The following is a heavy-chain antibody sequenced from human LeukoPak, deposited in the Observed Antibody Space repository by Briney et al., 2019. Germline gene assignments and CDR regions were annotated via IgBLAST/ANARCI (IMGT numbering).Heavy chain of an antibody. CDR2: ITSSGTTM. CDR3: ARGHLWFGESS. CDR1: GFTFSDYY. J-gene: IGHJ4*02. D-gene: IGHD3-10*01. Sequence: PGGSLRLSCAASGFTFSDYYMSWIRQAPGKGLEWVSYITSSGTTMYYADSVKGRFTISRDNAKNSLYLQLNSLRAEDTAVYYCARGHLWFGESSWGQGTLVTVSS. V-gene: IGHV3-11*01.